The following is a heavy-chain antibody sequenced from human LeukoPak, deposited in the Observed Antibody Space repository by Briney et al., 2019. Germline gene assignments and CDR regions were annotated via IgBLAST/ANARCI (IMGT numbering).Heavy chain of an antibody. CDR1: GGSISSYY. J-gene: IGHJ3*02. D-gene: IGHD1-26*01. CDR3: ARDQATRATDAFDI. CDR2: IYTSGST. Sequence: SETLSLTCTVSGGSISSYYWSWIRQPAGKGLEWIGRIYTSGSTNYNPSLKSRVTMSVDTSKNQFSLKLSSVTAADTAVYYCARDQATRATDAFDIWGQGTTVTVSS. V-gene: IGHV4-4*07.